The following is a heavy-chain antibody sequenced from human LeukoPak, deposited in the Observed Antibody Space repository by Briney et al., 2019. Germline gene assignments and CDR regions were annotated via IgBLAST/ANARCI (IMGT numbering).Heavy chain of an antibody. CDR3: ASRYYYDSSGYRKGYYYYYYGMDV. D-gene: IGHD3-22*01. CDR1: GGTFSSYA. V-gene: IGHV1-69*13. J-gene: IGHJ6*02. Sequence: ASVKVSCKASGGTFSSYAISWVRQAPGQGLEWMGGIIPIFGTANYAQKFQGRVTITADESTSTAYMELSSLRSEDTAVYYCASRYYYDSSGYRKGYYYYYYGMDVWGQGTTVTVSS. CDR2: IIPIFGTA.